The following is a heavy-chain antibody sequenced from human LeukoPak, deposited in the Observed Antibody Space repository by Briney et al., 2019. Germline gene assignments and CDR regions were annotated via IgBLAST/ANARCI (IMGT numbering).Heavy chain of an antibody. V-gene: IGHV3-53*01. D-gene: IGHD3-22*01. CDR2: IYSGGST. CDR1: GFTVSSNY. Sequence: GGSLRLSCAASGFTVSSNYMSWVRQAPGKGLEWVSVIYSGGSTYYADSVKGRFTISRDNSKNTLYLQMNSLRAEDTAVYYCARDLGHDYYDSSGYSFDYWGQGTLVTVSS. CDR3: ARDLGHDYYDSSGYSFDY. J-gene: IGHJ4*02.